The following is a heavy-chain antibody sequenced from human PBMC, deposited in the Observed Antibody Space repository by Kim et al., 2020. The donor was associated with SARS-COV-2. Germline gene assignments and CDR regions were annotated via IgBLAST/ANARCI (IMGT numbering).Heavy chain of an antibody. J-gene: IGHJ4*02. CDR3: ARDFADYGDY. CDR2: T. V-gene: IGHV1-3*01. Sequence: TKYSQRFQGRVTITRDTSASTAYMELSSLRSEDTAVYYCARDFADYGDYWGQGTLVTVSS.